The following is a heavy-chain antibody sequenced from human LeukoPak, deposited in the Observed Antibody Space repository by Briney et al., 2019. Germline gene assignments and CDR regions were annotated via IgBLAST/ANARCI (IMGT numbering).Heavy chain of an antibody. J-gene: IGHJ4*02. V-gene: IGHV4-4*07. CDR3: ARLLAGCPGGRCRAHFDY. D-gene: IGHD2-15*01. Sequence: PSETLSLTCTVSGGSISSYYWSWIRQPAGKGLEWIGRIYTSGSTNYNPSLKSRVTMSVDTSKNQFSLNLSSVTAADTAVYHCARLLAGCPGGRCRAHFDYWGQGTLVTVSS. CDR1: GGSISSYY. CDR2: IYTSGST.